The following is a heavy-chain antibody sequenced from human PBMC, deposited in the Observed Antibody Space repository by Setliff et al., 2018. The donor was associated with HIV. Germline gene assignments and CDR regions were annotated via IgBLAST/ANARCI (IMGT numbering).Heavy chain of an antibody. D-gene: IGHD6-13*01. V-gene: IGHV4-4*07. CDR3: ARGVAAAGL. J-gene: IGHJ4*02. Sequence: SETLSLTCTVFGGSTFYWSWIRQPAGKGLEWIGHIDTSGSTNYNPSLKSRVTISVDTSKNQFSLKLSSVTAADTAVYYCARGVAAAGLWGQGTLVTVSS. CDR2: IDTSGST. CDR1: GGSTFY.